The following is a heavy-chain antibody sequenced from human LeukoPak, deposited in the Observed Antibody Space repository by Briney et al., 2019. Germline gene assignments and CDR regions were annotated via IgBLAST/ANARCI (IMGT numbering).Heavy chain of an antibody. Sequence: SETLSLTCTVSGGSISSYYWSWIRQPPGKGLEWIGYIYYSGSTNYNPSLKSRVTISVDTSKNQFSLKLSSVTAADTAVYYCARARPKTYYYDSSGYYYFDYWGQGTLVTVSS. CDR1: GGSISSYY. V-gene: IGHV4-59*01. CDR3: ARARPKTYYYDSSGYYYFDY. J-gene: IGHJ4*02. CDR2: IYYSGST. D-gene: IGHD3-22*01.